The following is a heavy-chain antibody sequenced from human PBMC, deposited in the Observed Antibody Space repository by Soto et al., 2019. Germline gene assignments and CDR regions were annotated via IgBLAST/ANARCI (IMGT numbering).Heavy chain of an antibody. Sequence: GASVKVYCKVFEYTLTELSMHWVRQAPGKGLEWMGGFDPEDGETIYAQKFQGRVTMTGDTSTDTAYMELSSLRSEDTAVYYCATKLLWFGELLGPLDTWGQGTLVTGSS. D-gene: IGHD3-10*01. V-gene: IGHV1-24*01. CDR1: EYTLTELS. CDR2: FDPEDGET. CDR3: ATKLLWFGELLGPLDT. J-gene: IGHJ5*02.